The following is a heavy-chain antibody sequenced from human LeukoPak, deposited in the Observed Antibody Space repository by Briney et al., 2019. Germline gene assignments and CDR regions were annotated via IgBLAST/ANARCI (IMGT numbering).Heavy chain of an antibody. CDR2: ISGSGGST. CDR3: AKGGGWSPAVLFDY. V-gene: IGHV3-23*01. CDR1: GFTFSSYA. Sequence: GGSLRLSCAASGFTFSSYAMSWVRQAPGKGLEWVSAISGSGGSTYYADSVKGRFTISRDNSENTLYLQKNSLRAEDTAVYYCAKGGGWSPAVLFDYWGQETLVTVSS. D-gene: IGHD6-19*01. J-gene: IGHJ4*02.